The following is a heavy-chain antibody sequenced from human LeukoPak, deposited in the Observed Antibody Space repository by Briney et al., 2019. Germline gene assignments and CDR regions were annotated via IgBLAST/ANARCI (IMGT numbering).Heavy chain of an antibody. CDR2: ISSSSSTI. D-gene: IGHD3-22*01. J-gene: IGHJ6*02. CDR3: ARERVIRSEPYYYYGMDV. CDR1: GFTFSSYS. V-gene: IGHV3-48*04. Sequence: GGSLRLSCAASGFTFSSYSMNWVRQAPGKGLEWVSYISSSSSTIYYADSVKGRFTISRDNAKNSLYLQMNSLRAEDTAVYYCARERVIRSEPYYYYGMDVWGQGTTVTVSS.